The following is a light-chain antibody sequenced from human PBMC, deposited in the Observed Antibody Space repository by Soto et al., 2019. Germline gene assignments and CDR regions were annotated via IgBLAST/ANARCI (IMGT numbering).Light chain of an antibody. V-gene: IGKV3-11*01. Sequence: EIVLTQSPSTLSLSPGERATLSCRASQSVSIYLAWYQQNPGQAPRLLIYDASNRATGIPARFSGSGSGTAFTLTISTLAPEYFAVYYCQQRSNWPPFTFGGGTKVEIK. CDR2: DAS. J-gene: IGKJ4*01. CDR1: QSVSIY. CDR3: QQRSNWPPFT.